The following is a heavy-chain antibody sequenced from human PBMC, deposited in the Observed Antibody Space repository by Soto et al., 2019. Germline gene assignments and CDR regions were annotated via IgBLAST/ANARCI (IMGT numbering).Heavy chain of an antibody. CDR1: GFSFNNYG. D-gene: IGHD3-22*01. Sequence: PGGSLRLSCAASGFSFNNYGMSWVRQAPGKGLEWVSGINWNGGSTGYADSVKGRFTISRDNAKNSLYLQMNSLRAEDTALYYCAGGHGTYYYDSSGYRDAFDIWGQGTMVTVSS. CDR3: AGGHGTYYYDSSGYRDAFDI. J-gene: IGHJ3*02. V-gene: IGHV3-20*04. CDR2: INWNGGST.